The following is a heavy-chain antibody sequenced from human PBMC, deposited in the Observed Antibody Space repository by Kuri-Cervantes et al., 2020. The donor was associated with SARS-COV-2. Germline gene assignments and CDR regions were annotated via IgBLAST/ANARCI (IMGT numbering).Heavy chain of an antibody. CDR3: ARHSDYSSTLLRFLDPQWGFDP. Sequence: SQTLSLTCAVSGYSISSGYYWSWIRQPPGKGLEWIGSIYYSGSTYYNPSLKSRVTISVDTSKKQFSLKLSSVTAADTAVYYCARHSDYSSTLLRFLDPQWGFDPWGQGTLVTVSS. CDR1: GYSISSGYY. D-gene: IGHD3-3*01. J-gene: IGHJ5*02. V-gene: IGHV4-38-2*01. CDR2: IYYSGST.